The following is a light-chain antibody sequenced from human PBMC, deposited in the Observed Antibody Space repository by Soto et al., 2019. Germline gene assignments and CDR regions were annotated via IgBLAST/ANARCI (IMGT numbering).Light chain of an antibody. CDR2: EVS. CDR1: SSDVGGYNY. J-gene: IGLJ1*01. V-gene: IGLV2-14*01. CDR3: SSYTSSSTLYV. Sequence: QSALTQPASVSGSPGQSITISCTGTSSDVGGYNYVSWYQQHPGKAPKLMIYEVSNRPSGVSNRFSGSKSGNTASLTISGLQAEDDADYCCSSYTSSSTLYVFGTGTKLTVL.